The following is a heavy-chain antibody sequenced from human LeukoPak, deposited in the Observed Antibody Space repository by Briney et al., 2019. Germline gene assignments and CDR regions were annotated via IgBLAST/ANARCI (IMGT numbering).Heavy chain of an antibody. Sequence: SETLSLTCTVSGGSISSYYWSWVRQPPGKGLEWIGEINHSGSTNYNPSLKSRVTISVDTSKNQFSLKLSSVTAADTAVYYCASGKWELLFDYWGQGTLVTVSS. CDR1: GGSISSYY. D-gene: IGHD1-26*01. CDR2: INHSGST. V-gene: IGHV4-34*01. J-gene: IGHJ4*02. CDR3: ASGKWELLFDY.